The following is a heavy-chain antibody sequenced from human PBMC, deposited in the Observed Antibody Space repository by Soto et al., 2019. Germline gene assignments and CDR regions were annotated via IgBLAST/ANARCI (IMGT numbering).Heavy chain of an antibody. CDR1: GDTISTGGYT. J-gene: IGHJ5*02. CDR2: IYYSGTT. V-gene: IGHV4-30-2*03. Sequence: SETLSLTCDVSGDTISTGGYTWAWIRQPPGKALEWIGSIYYSGTTYYNPSLKSRVTISVDTSKNQFSLKLTSVTAADAALYYCARDFFDSSDYTTNWFDPWGQGTLVTVSS. D-gene: IGHD3-22*01. CDR3: ARDFFDSSDYTTNWFDP.